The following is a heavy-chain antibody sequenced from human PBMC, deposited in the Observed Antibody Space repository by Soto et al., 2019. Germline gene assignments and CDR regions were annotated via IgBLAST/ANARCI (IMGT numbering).Heavy chain of an antibody. V-gene: IGHV3-23*01. CDR1: GLTFVNYA. Sequence: EVQLLESGGGLVQPGGSLRLSCAASGLTFVNYAMSWVRQAPGKGLEWVSTISGYGGSTYYADSVKGRFTISRDNTKNVLYLQMNSLRAEDTAVYYCAKGRGYNYDYAFDYWGQGTLVTVSS. CDR2: ISGYGGST. CDR3: AKGRGYNYDYAFDY. J-gene: IGHJ4*02. D-gene: IGHD5-18*01.